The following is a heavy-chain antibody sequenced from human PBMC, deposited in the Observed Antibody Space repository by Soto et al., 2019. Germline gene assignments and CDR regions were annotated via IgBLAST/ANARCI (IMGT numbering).Heavy chain of an antibody. D-gene: IGHD3-22*01. CDR1: GGTFSSYA. CDR2: IIPIFGTA. CDR3: ARDRGRFTMIFDY. J-gene: IGHJ4*02. Sequence: SVKVSCKASGGTFSSYAISWVRQAPGQGLEWMGGIIPIFGTANYAQKFQGRVTITADESTSTAYMELSSLRSEDTAVYYCARDRGRFTMIFDYWGQGTLVTVSS. V-gene: IGHV1-69*13.